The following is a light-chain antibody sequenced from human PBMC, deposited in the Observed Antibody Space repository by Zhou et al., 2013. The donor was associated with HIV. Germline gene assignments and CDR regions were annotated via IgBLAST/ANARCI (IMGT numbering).Light chain of an antibody. CDR3: MQALLTFT. V-gene: IGKV2-28*01. J-gene: IGKJ4*01. CDR1: QSLLHSNGYNY. Sequence: DIVLTQSPLSLPVTPGEPASISCMSSQSLLHSNGYNYLDWYLQKPGQSPQLLIYLGSNRASGVPDRFSGSGSGTDFTLKISRVEAEDVGVYYCMQALLTFTFGGGTEGGDQT. CDR2: LGS.